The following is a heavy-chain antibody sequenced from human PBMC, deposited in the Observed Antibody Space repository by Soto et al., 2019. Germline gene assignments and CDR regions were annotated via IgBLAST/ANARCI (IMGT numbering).Heavy chain of an antibody. CDR1: GFIFTNYA. J-gene: IGHJ4*02. CDR3: ARDWVSDSSGYRGLWY. V-gene: IGHV3-30-3*01. D-gene: IGHD3-22*01. Sequence: QVQLVESGGGVVQPGNSLRLSCVVSGFIFTNYAMHWVRQAPGKGLEWVAVISYDGSNKYFADSVKGRFTISRDNLKNTLYLQMNSLRVEDTAVCYCARDWVSDSSGYRGLWYWGQGALVTVSS. CDR2: ISYDGSNK.